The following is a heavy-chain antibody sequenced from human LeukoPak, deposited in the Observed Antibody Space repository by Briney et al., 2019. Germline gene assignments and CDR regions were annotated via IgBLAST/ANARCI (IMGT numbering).Heavy chain of an antibody. CDR1: GFTFNNYW. D-gene: IGHD2-15*01. V-gene: IGHV3-74*01. CDR2: IDSDASRT. Sequence: GGSLRLSCAASGFTFNNYWIHWVRQVPGKDLVWVSRIDSDASRTNYADAVKGRFTISRDNVKNMVYLQMSSLTVEDTAVYYCARYCNGDTCDGALDLWGQGTLVTVSS. CDR3: ARYCNGDTCDGALDL. J-gene: IGHJ3*01.